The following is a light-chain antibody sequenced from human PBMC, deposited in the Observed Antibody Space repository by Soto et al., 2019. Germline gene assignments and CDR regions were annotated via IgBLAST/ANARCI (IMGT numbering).Light chain of an antibody. CDR2: AAS. Sequence: IVMTQSPATPSVSPGEIATLACRASPSVSRNVAWYQQKPGQAPRILLHAASTRATGISVRFSGSGSGTEFTLTISSLQYEDFAVYYCQPYNNWRWTLGQGTKVEIK. V-gene: IGKV3-15*01. J-gene: IGKJ1*01. CDR1: PSVSRN. CDR3: QPYNNWRWT.